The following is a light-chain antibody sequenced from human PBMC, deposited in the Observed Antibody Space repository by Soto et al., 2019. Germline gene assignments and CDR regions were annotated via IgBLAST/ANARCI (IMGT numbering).Light chain of an antibody. CDR2: AAS. V-gene: IGKV1-39*01. Sequence: DIQMTQSPSSLSASVGDRVPITCQASQSISSYLNWYQQKPGTAPKLLIYAASSLQSGVPSRFSGSGSGTDFTLTISSLQPEDFATYYCLQSYRTPLTFGGGTKVDIK. CDR3: LQSYRTPLT. J-gene: IGKJ4*01. CDR1: QSISSY.